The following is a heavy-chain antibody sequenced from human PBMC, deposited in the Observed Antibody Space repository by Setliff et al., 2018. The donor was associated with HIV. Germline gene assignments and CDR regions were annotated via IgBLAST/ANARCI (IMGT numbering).Heavy chain of an antibody. Sequence: PRLSCAASGFTFSNYWMRWVRQAPGKGLEWVADIKQDGRETHYVDSVKGRFTVSRDNAENLVYLQMNSLRAEDTAVYYCARGTGGSGWFYDFWGQGTLVTVSS. J-gene: IGHJ4*02. CDR3: ARGTGGSGWFYDF. CDR2: IKQDGRET. CDR1: GFTFSNYW. V-gene: IGHV3-7*03. D-gene: IGHD6-19*01.